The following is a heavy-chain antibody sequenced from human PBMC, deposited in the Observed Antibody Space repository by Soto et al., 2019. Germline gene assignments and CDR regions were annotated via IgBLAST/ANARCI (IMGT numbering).Heavy chain of an antibody. CDR2: ISGSGGST. V-gene: IGHV3-23*01. J-gene: IGHJ4*03. Sequence: GGSLRLSCAASGCIFKNFALNCSRQAPGKGPEWLASISGSGGSTYYADSVKGRFTISRDNSNNTLFLQMNSLRVDDTAKYYCAKETPPGYGRVFAVWGQGTVVTVSS. D-gene: IGHD5-18*01. CDR1: GCIFKNFA. CDR3: AKETPPGYGRVFAV.